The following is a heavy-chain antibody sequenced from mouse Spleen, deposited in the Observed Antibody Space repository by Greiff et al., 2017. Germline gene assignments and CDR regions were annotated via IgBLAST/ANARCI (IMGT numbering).Heavy chain of an antibody. J-gene: IGHJ1*01. CDR3: ARSYDYSSYWYFDV. CDR1: GYSITSGYD. CDR2: ISYSGST. Sequence: EVKVVESGPGMVKPSQSLSLTCTVTGYSITSGYDWHWIRHFPGNKLEWMGYISYSGSTNYNPSLKSRISITHDTSKNHFFLKLNSVTTEDTATYYCARSYDYSSYWYFDVWGAGTTVTVSS. D-gene: IGHD2-4*01. V-gene: IGHV3-1*01.